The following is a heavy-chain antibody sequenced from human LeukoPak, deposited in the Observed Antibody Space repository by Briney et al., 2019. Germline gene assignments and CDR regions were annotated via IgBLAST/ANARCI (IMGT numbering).Heavy chain of an antibody. CDR2: INWNGGST. V-gene: IGHV3-20*04. CDR3: ARAGGGYQLLLNAFDI. CDR1: GFTFDDYG. D-gene: IGHD2-2*01. J-gene: IGHJ3*02. Sequence: GGSLRLSCAASGFTFDDYGMSWVRQAPGKGLELDSGINWNGGSTGYADSVKGRFTISRDNAKNSLYLQMNSLRAEDTALYYCARAGGGYQLLLNAFDIWGQGTMVTVSS.